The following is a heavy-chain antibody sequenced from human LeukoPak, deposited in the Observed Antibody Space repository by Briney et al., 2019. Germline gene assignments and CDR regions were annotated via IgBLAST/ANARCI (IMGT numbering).Heavy chain of an antibody. D-gene: IGHD1-26*01. CDR1: GFTFSSYG. J-gene: IGHJ4*02. V-gene: IGHV3-30*02. CDR2: IRYDGSNK. CDR3: AKSEGGGATEGFDY. Sequence: PGGSLRLSCVVSGFTFSSYGMHWVRQAPGKGLEWVAFIRYDGSNKYYADSVKGRFTISRDNAKNSLYLQMNSLRAEDTALYYCAKSEGGGATEGFDYWGQGTLVTVSS.